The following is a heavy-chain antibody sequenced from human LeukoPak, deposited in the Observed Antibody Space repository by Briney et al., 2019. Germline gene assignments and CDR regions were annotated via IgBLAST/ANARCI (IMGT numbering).Heavy chain of an antibody. CDR1: GFTVSSNY. V-gene: IGHV3-53*01. D-gene: IGHD3-9*01. CDR2: IYSGGST. CDR3: ARGGYDILTTYFDY. Sequence: GGSLRLSCAASGFTVSSNYMSWVRRAPGKGLEWVSVIYSGGSTYYADSVKGRFTISRDNSKNTLYLQMNSLRAEDTAVYYCARGGYDILTTYFDYWGQGTLVTVSS. J-gene: IGHJ4*02.